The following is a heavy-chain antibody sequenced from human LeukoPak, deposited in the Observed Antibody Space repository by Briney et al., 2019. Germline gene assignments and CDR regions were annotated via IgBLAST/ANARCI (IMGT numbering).Heavy chain of an antibody. CDR1: GYSISSGYY. J-gene: IGHJ4*02. Sequence: PSETLSLTCTVSGYSISSGYYWGWIRQPPGRGLEWIGSIYHSGSTYYNPSLKSRVTISVDRSKNQFSLKLSSVTAADTAVYYCARDLNDLGAYSDSSGSPMGDYWGQGALVTVSS. CDR3: ARDLNDLGAYSDSSGSPMGDY. V-gene: IGHV4-38-2*02. D-gene: IGHD3-22*01. CDR2: IYHSGST.